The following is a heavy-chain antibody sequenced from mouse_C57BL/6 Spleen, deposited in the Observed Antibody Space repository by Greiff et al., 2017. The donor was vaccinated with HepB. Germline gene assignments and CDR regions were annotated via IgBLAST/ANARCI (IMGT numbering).Heavy chain of an antibody. V-gene: IGHV1-78*01. Sequence: QVQLQQSDAELVKPGASVKISCKVSGYTFTDHTIHWMKQRPEQGLEWIGYIYPRDGSTKYNEKFKGKATLTADKSSSTAYMQLNSLTSEDSAVYFCARGGNLGWLLYAMDYWGQGTSVTVSS. J-gene: IGHJ4*01. D-gene: IGHD2-3*01. CDR3: ARGGNLGWLLYAMDY. CDR2: IYPRDGST. CDR1: GYTFTDHT.